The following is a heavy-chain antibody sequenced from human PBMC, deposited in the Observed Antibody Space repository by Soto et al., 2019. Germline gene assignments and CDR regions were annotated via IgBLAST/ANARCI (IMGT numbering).Heavy chain of an antibody. Sequence: EVQLLESGGGSVQPGGSLRLSCVASGHTFQNYAMTWVRQAPGKGLEWVSGISGSGGITYYADSVRGRFTISRDDSKNTLYLQMSSLRAEDTAVYYCAKVSRGIGVVLAALNWGPGTLVTVSS. CDR3: AKVSRGIGVVLAALN. CDR1: GHTFQNYA. J-gene: IGHJ4*02. V-gene: IGHV3-23*01. CDR2: ISGSGGIT. D-gene: IGHD2-2*01.